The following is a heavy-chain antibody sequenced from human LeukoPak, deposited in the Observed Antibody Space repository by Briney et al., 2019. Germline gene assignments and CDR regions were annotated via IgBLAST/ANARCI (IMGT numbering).Heavy chain of an antibody. D-gene: IGHD3-22*01. CDR1: GFTFSSYA. V-gene: IGHV3-30-3*01. Sequence: GGSLRLSCAASGFTFSSYAMHWVRQAPGKGLEWVAVISYDGSNKYYADSVKGRFTISRDNSKNTLYLQMNSLRAEDTAVYYCARDDRRYDSSGYYGGYWGQGTLVTVSS. CDR2: ISYDGSNK. J-gene: IGHJ4*02. CDR3: ARDDRRYDSSGYYGGY.